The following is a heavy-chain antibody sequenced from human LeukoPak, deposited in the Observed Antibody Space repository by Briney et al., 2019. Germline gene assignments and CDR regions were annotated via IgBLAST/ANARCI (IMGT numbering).Heavy chain of an antibody. D-gene: IGHD3-16*01. Sequence: GASVKVSCKASGYTFTGYYMHWVRQAPGQGLEWMGWINLNSGGTNYAQKFQGRVTMTRDTSISTAYMELSRLRSDDTAVYYCARSENPYDYVWGSYVFSDTVEYYFDYWGQGTLVTVSS. CDR1: GYTFTGYY. J-gene: IGHJ4*02. CDR3: ARSENPYDYVWGSYVFSDTVEYYFDY. V-gene: IGHV1-2*02. CDR2: INLNSGGT.